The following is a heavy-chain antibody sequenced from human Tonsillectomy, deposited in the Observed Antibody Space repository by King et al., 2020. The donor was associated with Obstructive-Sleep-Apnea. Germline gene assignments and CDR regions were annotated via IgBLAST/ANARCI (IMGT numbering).Heavy chain of an antibody. D-gene: IGHD5-24*01. CDR3: AKDMGDGYNLAAFDY. Sequence: VQLVESGGGLVQPGRSLRLSCAASGFTFDDYAMHWVRQAPGKGLGWVSGISWNSGSIGYADSVKGRFTISRDNAKNSLYLQMNSLRAEDTALYYCAKDMGDGYNLAAFDYWGQGTLVTVSS. J-gene: IGHJ4*02. V-gene: IGHV3-9*01. CDR2: ISWNSGSI. CDR1: GFTFDDYA.